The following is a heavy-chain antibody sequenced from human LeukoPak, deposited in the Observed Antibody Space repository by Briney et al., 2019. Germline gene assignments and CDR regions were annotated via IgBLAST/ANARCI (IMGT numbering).Heavy chain of an antibody. CDR2: IYYSGST. CDR3: AISAEPYSSSSYGMDV. V-gene: IGHV4-59*08. CDR1: GGSISSYY. J-gene: IGHJ6*02. D-gene: IGHD6-13*01. Sequence: PSETLSLTCTVTGGSISSYYWSWIRQPPGKGLEWIGYIYYSGSTNYNPSLKSRVTISVDTSKNQFSLKLSSVTAADTAVYYCAISAEPYSSSSYGMDVWGQGTTVTVSS.